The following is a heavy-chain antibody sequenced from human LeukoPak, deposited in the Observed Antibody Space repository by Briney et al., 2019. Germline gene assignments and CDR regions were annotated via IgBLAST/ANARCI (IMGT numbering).Heavy chain of an antibody. J-gene: IGHJ4*02. CDR2: ISSSRDYI. CDR1: GFTFITYT. Sequence: GGSLRLSCAASGFTFITYTMDWVRQAPGKGLEWVSSISSSRDYIYYADSVKGRFTISRDNAKNSLYLQMNSLRAEDTAVYYCSGGNTAVAAIDYWGQGTLVTVSS. D-gene: IGHD6-19*01. V-gene: IGHV3-21*04. CDR3: SGGNTAVAAIDY.